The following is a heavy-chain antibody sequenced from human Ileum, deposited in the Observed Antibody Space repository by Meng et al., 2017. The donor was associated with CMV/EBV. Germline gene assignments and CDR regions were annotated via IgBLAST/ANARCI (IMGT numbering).Heavy chain of an antibody. CDR2: IKSDTDGGTT. D-gene: IGHD1-26*01. Sequence: CTASGLTVSNVWMTWVRQAPGEGLEWVGRIKSDTDGGTTDYAAPVKGRFSISRDDSKNTLYLQMSSLKNEDTAVYYCTTNSGTYPDSYWGQGALVTVS. CDR3: TTNSGTYPDSY. V-gene: IGHV3-15*01. CDR1: GLTVSNVW. J-gene: IGHJ4*02.